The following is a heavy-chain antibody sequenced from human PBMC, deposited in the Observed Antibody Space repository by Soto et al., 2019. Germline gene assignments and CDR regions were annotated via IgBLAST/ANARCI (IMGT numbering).Heavy chain of an antibody. J-gene: IGHJ4*02. V-gene: IGHV3-23*01. CDR2: ISGSGGST. D-gene: IGHD3-16*02. CDR3: AKVNYDYVWGSYRSEENDY. Sequence: EVQLLESGGGLVQPGGSLRLSCAASGFTFSSYAMSWVRQAPGKGLEWVLAISGSGGSTYYADSVKGRFTISRDNSKNTLYLQMNSLRAEDTAVYYCAKVNYDYVWGSYRSEENDYWGQGTLVTVSS. CDR1: GFTFSSYA.